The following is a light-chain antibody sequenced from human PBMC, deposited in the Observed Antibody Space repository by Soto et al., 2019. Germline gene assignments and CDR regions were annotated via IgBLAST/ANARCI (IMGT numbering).Light chain of an antibody. CDR2: DIN. V-gene: IGLV2-14*01. Sequence: QSVLTQSDSVSGSPGQSITISCTGTSSDVGNYIFVSWYRQHPGKAPKLMIYDINNRPSGASNRFSGSKSGNTASLTISGLQAEDEADYYCVSYTTSASYVFGTGTKVTVL. CDR1: SSDVGNYIF. CDR3: VSYTTSASYV. J-gene: IGLJ1*01.